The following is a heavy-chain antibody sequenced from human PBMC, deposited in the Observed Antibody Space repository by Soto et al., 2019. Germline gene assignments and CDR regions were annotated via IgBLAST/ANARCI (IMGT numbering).Heavy chain of an antibody. D-gene: IGHD3-10*01. Sequence: SLKVPCKPFGGSLTNYAMIWVPQGPGRGLEWMRGIIPVSRPSDTSNYAQKFQGRLTVSADNSASTVYMELSSLRPEDTAVYYCARLLWRRRVRHYYYYDTDVWGKGTSVTVSS. V-gene: IGHV1-69*06. CDR2: IIPVSRPSDTS. CDR1: GGSLTNYA. CDR3: ARLLWRRRVRHYYYYDTDV. J-gene: IGHJ6*04.